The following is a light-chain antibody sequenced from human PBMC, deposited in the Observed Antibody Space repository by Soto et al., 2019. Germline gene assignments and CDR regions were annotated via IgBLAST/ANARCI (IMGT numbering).Light chain of an antibody. CDR3: QQRSTWPPATT. CDR1: QSVSSY. V-gene: IGKV3-11*01. CDR2: DAS. J-gene: IGKJ1*01. Sequence: EIVLTQSPATLSLSPGERATLSCRASQSVSSYLAWYQQKPGQAPRLLIYDASNRATGIPARFSGSGSGTYFTLTISILEPEDFAVYYCQQRSTWPPATTFGQGTKVEIK.